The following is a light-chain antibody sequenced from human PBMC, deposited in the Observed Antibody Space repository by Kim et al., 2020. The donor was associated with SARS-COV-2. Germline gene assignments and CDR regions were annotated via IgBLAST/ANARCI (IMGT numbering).Light chain of an antibody. CDR3: QQRYSTPLT. CDR1: QSSSSY. J-gene: IGKJ4*01. CDR2: AAS. V-gene: IGKV1-39*01. Sequence: SVGDRVTSTCRARQSSSSYLKWYQQKPGKAPKLLIYAASSLQSGVPSRFSGSGSGTDFTLTISSLQPEDFANDYCQQRYSTPLTFGGGTKVDIK.